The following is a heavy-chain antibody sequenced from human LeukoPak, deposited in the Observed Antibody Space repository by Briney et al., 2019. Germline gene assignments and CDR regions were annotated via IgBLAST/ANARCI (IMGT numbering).Heavy chain of an antibody. CDR3: ARDLHQLRYFDWSDDAFDI. V-gene: IGHV3-7*01. CDR2: IKQDGSEK. J-gene: IGHJ3*02. D-gene: IGHD3-9*01. Sequence: GGSLRLSCAASGFTFSSYWMSWVRQAPGKGLEWVANIKQDGSEKYYVDSVKGRFTISRDNAKNSLYLQMNSLRAEDTAVYYCARDLHQLRYFDWSDDAFDIWGQGTMVTASS. CDR1: GFTFSSYW.